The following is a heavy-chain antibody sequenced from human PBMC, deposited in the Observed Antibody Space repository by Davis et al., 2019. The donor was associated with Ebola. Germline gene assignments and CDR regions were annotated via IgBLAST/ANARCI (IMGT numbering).Heavy chain of an antibody. CDR1: GGSISSYH. V-gene: IGHV4-59*01. J-gene: IGHJ4*02. CDR2: IYYSGST. CDR3: AKGGYSAYEPYFDY. Sequence: SETLSLTCTVSGGSISSYHWSWIRQPPGTGLEWTGYIYYSGSTDYNPSLKSRVTISVDTSKNQFSLKVNSVTAADTAVYYCAKGGYSAYEPYFDYWGQGILVTVPA. D-gene: IGHD5-12*01.